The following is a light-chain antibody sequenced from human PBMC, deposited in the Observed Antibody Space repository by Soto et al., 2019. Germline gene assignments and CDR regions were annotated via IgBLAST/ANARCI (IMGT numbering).Light chain of an antibody. J-gene: IGKJ4*01. CDR2: GAS. Sequence: EVVMAQSPATLSVSPGERVTLSCSASQSINNDLAWYQQKVGQGPRLLIYGASTRATGIPARFSGSGSGTEFTLTISSLQSEDSAVYYCQQYNKWPPLTFGGGTKVEIK. CDR1: QSINND. V-gene: IGKV3-15*01. CDR3: QQYNKWPPLT.